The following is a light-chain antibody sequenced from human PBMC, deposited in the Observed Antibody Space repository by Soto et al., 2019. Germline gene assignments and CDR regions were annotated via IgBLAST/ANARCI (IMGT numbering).Light chain of an antibody. CDR2: GAS. V-gene: IGKV3D-15*01. J-gene: IGKJ5*01. CDR1: QSVGTT. CDR3: QQRNNWPVT. Sequence: EIVMTQSPATLSLSPGEGASLSRRASQSVGTTLAWYQQKPGQAPRLLIYGASSRATGIPDRFSGSGSGTDFTLTISRLEPEDFAVYYCQQRNNWPVTFGQGTRLEIK.